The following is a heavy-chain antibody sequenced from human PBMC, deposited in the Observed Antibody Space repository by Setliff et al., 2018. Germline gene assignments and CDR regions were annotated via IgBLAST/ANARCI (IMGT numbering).Heavy chain of an antibody. CDR2: IYYSGST. J-gene: IGHJ5*02. Sequence: PSETLSLTCTVSGGSISSSSYYWGWIRQPPGKGLEWIGSIYYSGSTYYNPSLKSRVTTSVDTSKNQFSLKLSSVTAADTAVYYCARLGSARYDSSGYYPDNWFDPWGQGTLVTVSS. D-gene: IGHD3-22*01. CDR1: GGSISSSSYY. CDR3: ARLGSARYDSSGYYPDNWFDP. V-gene: IGHV4-39*01.